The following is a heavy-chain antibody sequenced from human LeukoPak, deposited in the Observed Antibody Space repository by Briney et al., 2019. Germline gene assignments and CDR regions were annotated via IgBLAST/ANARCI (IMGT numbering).Heavy chain of an antibody. J-gene: IGHJ4*02. CDR2: ITGSTSSSSYI. Sequence: GGSLRLSCAASGFTVSSSYMSWVRQAPGKGLEWVSSITGSTSSSSYIYYADSVKGRFTISRDNAKNSLYLQMNSLRAEDTAVYYCARDADTTYYDSSGYYLYWGQGTLVTVSS. CDR1: GFTVSSSY. V-gene: IGHV3-21*01. D-gene: IGHD3-22*01. CDR3: ARDADTTYYDSSGYYLY.